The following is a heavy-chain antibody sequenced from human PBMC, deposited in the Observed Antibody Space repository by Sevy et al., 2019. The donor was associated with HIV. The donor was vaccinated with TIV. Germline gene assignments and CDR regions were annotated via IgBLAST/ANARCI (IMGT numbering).Heavy chain of an antibody. D-gene: IGHD3-22*01. CDR1: GYTFTSYD. CDR2: MNPKSGNT. Sequence: ASVKVSCKASGYTFTSYDINWVRQATGQGLEWMGWMNPKSGNTGYSQKFQGRVTMTRDTSISTAYMELSSLRSEDTAVYYCARRWGDYDSDNYCPFWGQGTLVTVSS. V-gene: IGHV1-8*01. J-gene: IGHJ4*02. CDR3: ARRWGDYDSDNYCPF.